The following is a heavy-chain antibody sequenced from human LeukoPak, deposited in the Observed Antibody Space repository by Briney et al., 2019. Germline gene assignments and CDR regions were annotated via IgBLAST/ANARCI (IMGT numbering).Heavy chain of an antibody. J-gene: IGHJ4*02. CDR2: ISSSGSTI. Sequence: GGSLRLSCAASGFTFSDYYMSWIRQAPGKGLEWVSYISSSGSTIYYADSVKGRFTISRDNAKNSLYLQMNSLRPEDTAVYYCARGDYYGSGSYYPTPDYWGQGTLVTVSS. CDR3: ARGDYYGSGSYYPTPDY. V-gene: IGHV3-11*01. D-gene: IGHD3-10*01. CDR1: GFTFSDYY.